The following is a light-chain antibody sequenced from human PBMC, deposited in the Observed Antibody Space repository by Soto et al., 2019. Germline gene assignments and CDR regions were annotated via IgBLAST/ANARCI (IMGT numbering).Light chain of an antibody. CDR3: QQTDTSPYT. Sequence: DIQMTQSPSSVSASVGDRVTITCRASQGISSWLAWYQQLPGKAPKLLIYAAATLQSSVSSRFSGSYSGTDFTLTISSLQPEDFATYYWQQTDTSPYTFGQGTKVEIK. J-gene: IGKJ2*01. CDR2: AAA. CDR1: QGISSW. V-gene: IGKV1D-12*01.